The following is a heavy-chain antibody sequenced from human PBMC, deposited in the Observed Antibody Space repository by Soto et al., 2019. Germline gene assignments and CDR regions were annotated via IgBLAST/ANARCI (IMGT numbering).Heavy chain of an antibody. CDR3: AREGSAPYYYDGMDV. D-gene: IGHD6-19*01. Sequence: KVQGRVTMTTDTSTSTAYMELRSLRSDDTAVYYCAREGSAPYYYDGMDVWGQGTTVTVSS. J-gene: IGHJ6*02. V-gene: IGHV1-18*01.